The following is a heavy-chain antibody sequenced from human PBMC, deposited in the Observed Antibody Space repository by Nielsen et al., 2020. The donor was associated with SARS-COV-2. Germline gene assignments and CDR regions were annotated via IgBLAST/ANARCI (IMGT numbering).Heavy chain of an antibody. CDR2: IYFSGRT. J-gene: IGHJ6*02. V-gene: IGHV4-31*03. CDR3: ARESSGYDHYNYGMDV. CDR1: GGSISSGGYY. D-gene: IGHD5-12*01. Sequence: SETLSLTCTVSGGSISSGGYYWSWIRHHPGKGLEWIGYIYFSGRTCYNPSLNSRVTISVDTSKNQFSLSLRSVTAADTAVYYCARESSGYDHYNYGMDVWGQGTTVTVSS.